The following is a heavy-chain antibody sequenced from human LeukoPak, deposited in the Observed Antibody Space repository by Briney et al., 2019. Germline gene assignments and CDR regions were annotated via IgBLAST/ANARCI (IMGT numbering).Heavy chain of an antibody. CDR3: ARDERLGYCSGGSCYPRTNYYYGMDV. J-gene: IGHJ6*02. V-gene: IGHV4-61*01. CDR1: GGSVSSGSYY. Sequence: KPSETLSLTCTVSGGSVSSGSYYWSWIRQPPGKGLEWIGYIYYSGSTNYNPSLKSRVTISVDTSKNQFSLKLSSVTAADTAVYYCARDERLGYCSGGSCYPRTNYYYGMDVWGQGTTVTVSS. CDR2: IYYSGST. D-gene: IGHD2-15*01.